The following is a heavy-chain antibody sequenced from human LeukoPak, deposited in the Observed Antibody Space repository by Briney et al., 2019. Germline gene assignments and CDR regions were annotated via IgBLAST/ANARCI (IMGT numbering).Heavy chain of an antibody. CDR3: TRGAGWLIDY. CDR1: GGSISSYY. CDR2: IYYSGST. V-gene: IGHV4-59*01. Sequence: SETLSLTCTVSGGSISSYYWRWIRQPPGKGLEWIGYIYYSGSTNYNPSLKSRVTISADTSKNQFSLKLNSLTTADTAVYYCTRGAGWLIDYWGQGILVTVSS. J-gene: IGHJ4*02. D-gene: IGHD3-16*01.